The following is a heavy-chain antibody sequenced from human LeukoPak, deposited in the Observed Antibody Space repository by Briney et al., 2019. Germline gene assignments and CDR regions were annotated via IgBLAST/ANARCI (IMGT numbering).Heavy chain of an antibody. V-gene: IGHV3-30*04. CDR3: ARDDGYNLFDY. CDR2: ISYDGSNK. D-gene: IGHD5-24*01. J-gene: IGHJ4*02. CDR1: GFTFSSYA. Sequence: GGSLRLSCAASGFTFSSYAMHWVRQAPGKGLEGVAVISYDGSNKYYADSVKGRFTISRDNSKNTLYLQMNSLRAGDTAVYYCARDDGYNLFDYWGQGTLVTVSS.